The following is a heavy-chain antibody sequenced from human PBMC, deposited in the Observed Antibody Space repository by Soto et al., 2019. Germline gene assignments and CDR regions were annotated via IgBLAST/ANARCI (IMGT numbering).Heavy chain of an antibody. CDR1: GYTFTSYG. Sequence: ASVKVSCMASGYTFTSYGISWVRQAPGQGLEWMGWISAYNGNTNYAQKLQGRVTMTTDTSTSTAYMELRSLRSDDTAVYYCARGAWGVRFENPPMDVWGQGTTVTVSS. CDR3: ARGAWGVRFENPPMDV. CDR2: ISAYNGNT. V-gene: IGHV1-18*01. J-gene: IGHJ6*02. D-gene: IGHD3-10*01.